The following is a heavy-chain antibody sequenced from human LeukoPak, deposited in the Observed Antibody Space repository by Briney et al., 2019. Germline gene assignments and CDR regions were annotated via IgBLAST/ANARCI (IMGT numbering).Heavy chain of an antibody. D-gene: IGHD3-16*02. Sequence: SETLSLTCAVYGGSFSGYYWSWIRQPPGKGLEWIGEINHSGSTNYNPSLKSRVTISVDTSKNQFSLKLSSVTAADTAVYYCARGPYDYVWGSYHLPYYIDYWGQGTLVTVSS. V-gene: IGHV4-34*01. CDR2: INHSGST. CDR1: GGSFSGYY. J-gene: IGHJ4*02. CDR3: ARGPYDYVWGSYHLPYYIDY.